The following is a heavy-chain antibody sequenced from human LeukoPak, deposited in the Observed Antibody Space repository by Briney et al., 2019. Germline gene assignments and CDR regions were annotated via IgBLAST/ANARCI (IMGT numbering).Heavy chain of an antibody. CDR1: GGSFRGYY. J-gene: IGHJ4*02. V-gene: IGHV4-34*01. Sequence: PSETLSLTCAVYGGSFRGYYWSWIRQPPGKGLEWFGEINHSGSTNCNPSLKSRVTISVDTSKNQYSLKLSSVTAADTAVYYCARGRIGRFGGFDYWGQGTLVTVSS. D-gene: IGHD3-10*01. CDR3: ARGRIGRFGGFDY. CDR2: INHSGST.